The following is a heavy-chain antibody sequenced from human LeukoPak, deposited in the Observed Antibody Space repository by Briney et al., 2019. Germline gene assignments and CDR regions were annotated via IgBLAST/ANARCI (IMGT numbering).Heavy chain of an antibody. CDR2: IKSDGSST. CDR1: GFTFSNYW. Sequence: GGSLRLSCAASGFTFSNYWMPWVRHAPGKGLVWVSRIKSDGSSTDYADSVKGRFTISRDNSKNTLYLQMNSLRAEDTAVYYCAKSMEWLLFLSHFDYWGQGALVTVSS. J-gene: IGHJ4*02. V-gene: IGHV3-74*01. D-gene: IGHD3-3*01. CDR3: AKSMEWLLFLSHFDY.